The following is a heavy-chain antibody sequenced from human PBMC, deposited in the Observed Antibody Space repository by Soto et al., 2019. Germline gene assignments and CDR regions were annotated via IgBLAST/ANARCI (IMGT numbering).Heavy chain of an antibody. Sequence: GGSLRLSCAASGFTFSSYWMSWVRQAPGKGLEWVANIKQDGSEKYYVDSVKGRLTISRDNAKNSLYLQMNSVRAEDTAVYYCAREATIGIYYYYGMDVWGQGTTVTVSS. CDR1: GFTFSSYW. V-gene: IGHV3-7*05. J-gene: IGHJ6*02. CDR3: AREATIGIYYYYGMDV. D-gene: IGHD1-26*01. CDR2: IKQDGSEK.